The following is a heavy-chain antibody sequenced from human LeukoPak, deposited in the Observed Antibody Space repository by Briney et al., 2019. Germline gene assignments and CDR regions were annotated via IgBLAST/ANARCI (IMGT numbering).Heavy chain of an antibody. D-gene: IGHD3-10*01. CDR3: ARGSMVRGELDY. J-gene: IGHJ4*02. CDR2: IIPIFGTA. V-gene: IGHV1-69*06. Sequence: GASVKVSCEASGGTFSSYAISWVRQAPGQGLEWMGGIIPIFGTANYAQKFQGRVTITADKSTSTAYMELSSLRSEDTAVYYCARGSMVRGELDYWGQGTLVTVSS. CDR1: GGTFSSYA.